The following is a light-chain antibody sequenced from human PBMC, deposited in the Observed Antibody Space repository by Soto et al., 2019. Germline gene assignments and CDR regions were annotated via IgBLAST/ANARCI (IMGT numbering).Light chain of an antibody. V-gene: IGLV2-14*01. CDR1: SSDVGGYNY. CDR2: EVT. J-gene: IGLJ3*02. CDR3: HSYTSSSTRV. Sequence: QSVLTQPASVSGSPGQSITISCTGTSSDVGGYNYVSWYQQFPGEAPKLIIYEVTNRPSGVSNRFSGSKSGNTASLTISGLQAEDEADYFCHSYTSSSTRVFGGGTKVTVL.